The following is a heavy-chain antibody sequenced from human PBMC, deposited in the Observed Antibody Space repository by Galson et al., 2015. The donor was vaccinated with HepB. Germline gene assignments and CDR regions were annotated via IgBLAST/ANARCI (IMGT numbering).Heavy chain of an antibody. Sequence: TLSLTCTVSGASINSGGYYWNWIRQRPGKGLEWIGYLYYSGSTYYNPSLKSRVTISVDTSKNQFSLKLSSVTAADTAVYYCARDLQVAPFWYFDLWGRGTLLTVSS. V-gene: IGHV4-31*03. CDR2: LYYSGST. CDR3: ARDLQVAPFWYFDL. CDR1: GASINSGGYY. J-gene: IGHJ2*01.